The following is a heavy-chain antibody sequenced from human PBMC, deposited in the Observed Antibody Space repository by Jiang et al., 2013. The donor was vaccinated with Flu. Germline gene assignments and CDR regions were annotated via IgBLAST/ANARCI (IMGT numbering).Heavy chain of an antibody. V-gene: IGHV4-59*01. D-gene: IGHD4-17*01. Sequence: VQLVESGPGLLRPSETLSLTCNVSGGSIRNYYWSWIRQPPGKGLEWIGYISYSGSTNYNPSLKSRVTISLDTSKNQFSLKLSSVTAADTAVYYCARINHPYGDRHFDYWGQGTQVTVS. CDR3: ARINHPYGDRHFDY. CDR2: ISYSGST. J-gene: IGHJ4*02. CDR1: GGSIRNYY.